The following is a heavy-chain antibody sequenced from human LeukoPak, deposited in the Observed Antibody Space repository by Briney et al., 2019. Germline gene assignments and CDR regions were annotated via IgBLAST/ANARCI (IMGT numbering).Heavy chain of an antibody. V-gene: IGHV3-30*04. D-gene: IGHD6-19*01. CDR2: ISNDERNK. J-gene: IGHJ6*03. Sequence: GGSLRLSCAASGFTFTNFAMHWVRQAPGKGLEWVAVISNDERNKYYADSVKGRFTISRDNAKNSLYLQMNSLRAEDTAVYYCARSPYYYYMDVWGKGTTVTVSS. CDR3: ARSPYYYYMDV. CDR1: GFTFTNFA.